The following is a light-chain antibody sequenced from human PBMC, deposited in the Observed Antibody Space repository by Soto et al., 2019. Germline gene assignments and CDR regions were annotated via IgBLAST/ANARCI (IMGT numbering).Light chain of an antibody. V-gene: IGKV3-11*01. CDR3: QPRRS. J-gene: IGKJ5*01. Sequence: ELALTQSPATLSLSPGDRATLSCRASQSINIYLAWYQHRPGQAPRLLIDDASNRATGIPARFSGSGSGTDFTLTISCLEPEDFAVYYCQPRRSFGQGTRLEIK. CDR2: DAS. CDR1: QSINIY.